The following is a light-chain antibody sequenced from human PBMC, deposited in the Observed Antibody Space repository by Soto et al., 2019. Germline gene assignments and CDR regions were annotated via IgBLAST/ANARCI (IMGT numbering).Light chain of an antibody. J-gene: IGKJ2*01. CDR3: QQYGSSPYT. Sequence: EIVLTQSPGTLSLSPGERATLSCRASQSVSSSYLAWYQQKPGQAPRLLIYDASSRATGIPDRFSGSGSGTDFTLTISSLETADFEVYFCQQYGSSPYTCGQGPKLEIK. V-gene: IGKV3-20*01. CDR2: DAS. CDR1: QSVSSSY.